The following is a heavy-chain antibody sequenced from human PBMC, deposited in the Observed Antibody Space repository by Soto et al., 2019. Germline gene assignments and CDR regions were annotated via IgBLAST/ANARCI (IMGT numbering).Heavy chain of an antibody. Sequence: QVQLQESGPGLVKPSETLSLTCTVSGGSISSYYWSWIRQPPGKGLEWIGYIYYSGSTNYNPSLKSRVTISVDTSKNQFSLKLSSVTAADTAVYYCARGLTGGSTSDDYDYVWGSYRHDAFDIWGQGTMVTVSS. V-gene: IGHV4-59*01. CDR2: IYYSGST. CDR1: GGSISSYY. J-gene: IGHJ3*02. D-gene: IGHD3-16*02. CDR3: ARGLTGGSTSDDYDYVWGSYRHDAFDI.